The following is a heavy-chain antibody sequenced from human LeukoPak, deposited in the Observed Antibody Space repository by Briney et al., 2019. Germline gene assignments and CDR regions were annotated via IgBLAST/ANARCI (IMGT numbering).Heavy chain of an antibody. D-gene: IGHD3-22*01. Sequence: GGSLRLSCAASGFTLSSYWMSWVRQAPGKGLEWVANIKQDGSEKYYVDSVKGRFTISRDNAKNSLYLQMNSLRAEDTAVYYCARDRDYYDWSGYYSDAFDIWGQGTMVTVSS. V-gene: IGHV3-7*01. J-gene: IGHJ3*02. CDR3: ARDRDYYDWSGYYSDAFDI. CDR1: GFTLSSYW. CDR2: IKQDGSEK.